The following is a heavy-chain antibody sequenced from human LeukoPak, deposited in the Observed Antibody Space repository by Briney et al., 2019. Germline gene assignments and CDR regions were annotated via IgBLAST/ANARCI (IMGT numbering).Heavy chain of an antibody. J-gene: IGHJ4*02. Sequence: SETLSLTCTVSGGSISSYYWSWIRQPPGKGLEWIGYIYYSGSTNYNPSLKSRVTISVDTSKNQFSLKLSSVTAADTAVYYCAREEPVEMATIHWGQGTLVTVSS. CDR3: AREEPVEMATIH. CDR2: IYYSGST. CDR1: GGSISSYY. V-gene: IGHV4-59*01. D-gene: IGHD5-24*01.